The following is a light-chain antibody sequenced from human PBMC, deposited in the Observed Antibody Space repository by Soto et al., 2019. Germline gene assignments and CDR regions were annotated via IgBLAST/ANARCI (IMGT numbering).Light chain of an antibody. Sequence: DIQMTQSPSTLSASVGDRVTITCRASQSISTWLAWYQQKPGTAPKLLFYRASTLESGVPSRFSGSGSGTEFTLTINSLQPDDFATYYCQQYTTYSGTFGPGTKVDIK. CDR2: RAS. CDR1: QSISTW. CDR3: QQYTTYSGT. J-gene: IGKJ3*01. V-gene: IGKV1-5*03.